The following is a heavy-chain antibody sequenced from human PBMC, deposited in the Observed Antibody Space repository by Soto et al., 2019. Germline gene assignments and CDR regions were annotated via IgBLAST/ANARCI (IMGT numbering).Heavy chain of an antibody. CDR2: MTPSSGNT. CDR1: GYTFTIYD. D-gene: IGHD6-25*01. V-gene: IGHV1-8*01. CDR3: ARGIAAGVDV. J-gene: IGHJ6*02. Sequence: QVQLVQSGAEVKNPGASVKVSCKASGYTFTIYDINWMRQAAGQGPEWMGWMTPSSGNTGYAQKFQGRVTMTRDTSISTAYMELNSLTSEHTAVYYCARGIAAGVDVWGQGTALTVSS.